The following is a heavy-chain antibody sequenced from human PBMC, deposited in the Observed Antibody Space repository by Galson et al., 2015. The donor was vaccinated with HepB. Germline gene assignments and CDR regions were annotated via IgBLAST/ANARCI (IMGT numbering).Heavy chain of an antibody. CDR3: ARGGRPRTYNWFDP. J-gene: IGHJ5*02. Sequence: QSGAEVKKDGESLKISCKASGYTFTSYDINWVRQATGQGLEWMGWMNPNSGNTGYAQKFQGRVTMTRNTSISTAYMELSSLRSEDTAVYYCARGGRPRTYNWFDPWGQGTLVTVSS. CDR1: GYTFTSYD. CDR2: MNPNSGNT. V-gene: IGHV1-8*01.